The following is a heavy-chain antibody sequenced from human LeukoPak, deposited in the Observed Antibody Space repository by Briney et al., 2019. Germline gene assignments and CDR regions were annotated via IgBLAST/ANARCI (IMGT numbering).Heavy chain of an antibody. CDR2: IRYKPNNYAT. Sequence: PGGSLRLSCAASGFTLSGSTIHWVRQASGKGLEGVGHIRYKPNNYATAYAASVKGRFTISRDDSKNTAYLQMNSLKTEVMAGYYCAQYCGSASFYTVYWGQGTRVTLSS. D-gene: IGHD2-2*02. J-gene: IGHJ4*02. CDR1: GFTLSGST. V-gene: IGHV3-73*01. CDR3: AQYCGSASFYTVY.